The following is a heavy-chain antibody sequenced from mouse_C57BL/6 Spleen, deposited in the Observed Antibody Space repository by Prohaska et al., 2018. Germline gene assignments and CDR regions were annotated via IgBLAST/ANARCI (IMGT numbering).Heavy chain of an antibody. V-gene: IGHV5-9-1*02. J-gene: IGHJ2*01. CDR1: GFTFSSYA. CDR2: ISSGGDYI. Sequence: KLSCAASGFTFSSYAMSWVRQTPEQRLEWVAYISSGGDYIYYADTVKGRFTIARDNARNTLYLQMSSLKSEDTAMYYCTRDWFIGDYDGYFDYWGQGTTLTVSS. CDR3: TRDWFIGDYDGYFDY. D-gene: IGHD2-4*01.